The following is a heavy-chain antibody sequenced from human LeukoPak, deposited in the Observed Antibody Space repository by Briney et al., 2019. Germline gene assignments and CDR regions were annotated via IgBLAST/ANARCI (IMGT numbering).Heavy chain of an antibody. Sequence: GGSLRLSCAASGFTFSDYNMHWVRQAPGKGLDWVALMSPDGNKKYYADSVKGRFTISRDNSKNTVDLQLNSLRAEDMAVYYCARWSGNGFFDYWGQGTLVAVSS. CDR2: MSPDGNKK. CDR3: ARWSGNGFFDY. V-gene: IGHV3-30-3*01. J-gene: IGHJ4*02. D-gene: IGHD2-8*01. CDR1: GFTFSDYN.